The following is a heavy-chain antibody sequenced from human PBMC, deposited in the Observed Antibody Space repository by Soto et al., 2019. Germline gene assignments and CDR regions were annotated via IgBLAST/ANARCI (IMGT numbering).Heavy chain of an antibody. J-gene: IGHJ4*02. CDR3: AADRTYCGGDGYVH. D-gene: IGHD2-21*02. CDR2: IVVGSGNT. V-gene: IGHV1-58*01. CDR1: GFPFTSSA. Sequence: QMQLVQSGPEVKKPGTSVKVSCKASGFPFTSSAVQWARQARGQRLEWRGWIVVGSGNTNYAQKFQERVTITRDMPTRTAYMVLSSLRSVDTSAYYCAADRTYCGGDGYVHLGQGTQVTVSS.